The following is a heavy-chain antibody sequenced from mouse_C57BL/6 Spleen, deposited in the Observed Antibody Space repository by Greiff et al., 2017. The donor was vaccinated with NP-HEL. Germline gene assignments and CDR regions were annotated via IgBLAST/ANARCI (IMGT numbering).Heavy chain of an antibody. CDR3: ADTGYDYDRSLGN. Sequence: QVQLKQPGTELVKPGASVKLSCKASGYTFTSYWMHWVKQRPGQGLEWIGNINPSNGGTNYNEKFKSKATLTVDKSSSTAYMQLSSLTSEDSAVYYCADTGYDYDRSLGNWGQGTTLTVSS. V-gene: IGHV1-53*01. J-gene: IGHJ2*01. CDR1: GYTFTSYW. CDR2: INPSNGGT. D-gene: IGHD2-4*01.